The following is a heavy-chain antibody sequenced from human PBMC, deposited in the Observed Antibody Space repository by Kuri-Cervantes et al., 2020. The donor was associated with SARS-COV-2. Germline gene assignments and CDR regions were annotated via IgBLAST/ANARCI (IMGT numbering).Heavy chain of an antibody. V-gene: IGHV1-18*01. Sequence: ASVKVSCKASGYTFTNYGISWVRQAPGQGLEWMGWISGYNGNTEYTQKLQGRVTMTTDTSTSTAYVELRSLRSDDTAVYFCARGRYCASTTCSLSPWGQGTLVTVSS. CDR2: ISGYNGNT. CDR3: ARGRYCASTTCSLSP. CDR1: GYTFTNYG. D-gene: IGHD2-2*01. J-gene: IGHJ1*01.